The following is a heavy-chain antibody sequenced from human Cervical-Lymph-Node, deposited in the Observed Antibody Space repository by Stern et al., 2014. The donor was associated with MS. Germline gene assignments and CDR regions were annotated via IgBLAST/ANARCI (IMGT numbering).Heavy chain of an antibody. V-gene: IGHV1-69*06. Sequence: QVQLGESGAEVKKPGASVKVTCKASGGTFSSHAISWVRLAPGQGREWIGGSIPIFGPANYDQHFQGRVTITADKSTITAYMALSSLRSEDTAVYYCARDPYCGGDCSWGQGTLVTVSS. CDR1: GGTFSSHA. CDR3: ARDPYCGGDCS. J-gene: IGHJ5*02. D-gene: IGHD2-21*02. CDR2: SIPIFGPA.